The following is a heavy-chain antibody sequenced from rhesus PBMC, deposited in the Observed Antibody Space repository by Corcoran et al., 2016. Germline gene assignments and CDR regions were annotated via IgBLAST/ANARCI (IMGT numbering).Heavy chain of an antibody. V-gene: IGHV4-65*01. J-gene: IGHJ4*01. CDR3: ARAGSGWYIDY. CDR2: NSGSSRSA. D-gene: IGHD6-31*01. CDR1: GGSVSSSNW. Sequence: QVQLQESGPGLVKPSETLSLTCAVSGGSVSSSNWWSWIRQPPGKGLAWIGYNSGSSRSAYYNPSLQSRVTISTDTSKNQFSLKLSAVTAADTAVYYCARAGSGWYIDYWGQGVLVTVSS.